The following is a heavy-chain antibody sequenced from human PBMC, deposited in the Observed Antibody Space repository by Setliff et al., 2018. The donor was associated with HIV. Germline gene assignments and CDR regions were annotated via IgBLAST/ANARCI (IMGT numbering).Heavy chain of an antibody. CDR2: IIPFFGTL. Sequence: SVKVSCKASGGTFSSYALSWVRQAPGQGLEWMGRIIPFFGTLNYARKFQGRLTITADKSTSTAYMGLSSLRSEDTAVYYCARTLYYFDYWGQGTLVTVSS. CDR1: GGTFSSYA. J-gene: IGHJ4*02. CDR3: ARTLYYFDY. V-gene: IGHV1-69*06.